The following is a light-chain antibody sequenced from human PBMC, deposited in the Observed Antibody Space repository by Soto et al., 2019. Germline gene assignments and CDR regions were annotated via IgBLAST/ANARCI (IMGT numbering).Light chain of an antibody. CDR1: QGISSY. CDR3: QQYYSYPIT. V-gene: IGKV1-8*01. Sequence: AIRMTQSPSSFSASTGDRVTITCRASQGISSYLAWYQQKPGKAPKLLIYAASTLQSGVPSRFSGSGDGTDFTLTISCLESEDFTNYYCQQYYSYPITFGQGTRLEIK. J-gene: IGKJ5*01. CDR2: AAS.